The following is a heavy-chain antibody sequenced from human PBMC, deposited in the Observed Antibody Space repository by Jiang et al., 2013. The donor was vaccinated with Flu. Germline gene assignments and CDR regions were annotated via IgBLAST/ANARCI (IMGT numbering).Heavy chain of an antibody. Sequence: QLVESGGGVVQPGGSLRLSCAASGFIFSSYGMHWVRQAPGKGLEWVAFIRYDGSNKYYADSVKGRFTISRDNSENTLYLQMNSLRAEDTAVYYCAKDFTHYYDSSGKYYFDYWGQGTLVTVSS. V-gene: IGHV3-30*02. CDR1: GFIFSSYG. D-gene: IGHD3-22*01. J-gene: IGHJ4*02. CDR3: AKDFTHYYDSSGKYYFDY. CDR2: IRYDGSNK.